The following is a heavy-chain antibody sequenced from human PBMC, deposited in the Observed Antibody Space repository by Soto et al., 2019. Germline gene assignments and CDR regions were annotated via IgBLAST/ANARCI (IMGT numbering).Heavy chain of an antibody. J-gene: IGHJ5*02. CDR3: AKDKVGEYSSSNWFDP. CDR2: ISGSGGST. Sequence: GGSLRLSCAASGFTFSSYSMNWVRQAPGKGLEWVSAISGSGGSTYYADSVKGRFTISRDNSKNTLYLQMNSLRAEDTAVYYCAKDKVGEYSSSNWFDPWGQGTLVTVSS. CDR1: GFTFSSYS. D-gene: IGHD6-6*01. V-gene: IGHV3-23*01.